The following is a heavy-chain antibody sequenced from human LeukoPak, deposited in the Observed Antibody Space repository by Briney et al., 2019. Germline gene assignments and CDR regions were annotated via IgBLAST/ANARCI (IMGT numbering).Heavy chain of an antibody. V-gene: IGHV3-11*01. CDR2: ISSSGSTI. Sequence: GESLKISCAASGFTFSDYYMSWIRQAPGKGLEWVSYISSSGSTIYYADPVKGRFTISRDNAKNSLYLQMNSLRAEDTAVYYCARDRLRIFGVVTYMFDYWGQGTLVTVSS. D-gene: IGHD3-3*01. CDR3: ARDRLRIFGVVTYMFDY. CDR1: GFTFSDYY. J-gene: IGHJ4*02.